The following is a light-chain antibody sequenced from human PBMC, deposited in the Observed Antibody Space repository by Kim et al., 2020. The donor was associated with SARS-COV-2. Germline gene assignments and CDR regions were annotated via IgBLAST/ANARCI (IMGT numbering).Light chain of an antibody. V-gene: IGLV2-14*01. J-gene: IGLJ2*01. CDR2: DVI. Sequence: QSVLTQPASVSGSPGQSITISCTGTSSDVGGFNYVSWYQQHPGKAPKVMIYDVIKRPAGVSNRFSGSKSGSTASLTISGLQAEDEADYYCSSYTSTSTYVIFGGGTQLTVL. CDR3: SSYTSTSTYVI. CDR1: SSDVGGFNY.